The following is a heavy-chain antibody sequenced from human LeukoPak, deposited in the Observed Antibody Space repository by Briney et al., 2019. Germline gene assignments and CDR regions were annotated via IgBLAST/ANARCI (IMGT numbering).Heavy chain of an antibody. J-gene: IGHJ4*02. V-gene: IGHV4-39*07. CDR3: ARREQWLVRTFDY. CDR2: IYYSGST. CDR1: GGSISSSIYY. D-gene: IGHD6-19*01. Sequence: SETLSLTCTVSGGSISSSIYYWGWIRQPPGKGLWWIGSIYYSGSTYYNPSLKSRVTISVDTSKNQFSLKLSSVTAADTAVYYCARREQWLVRTFDYWGQGTLVTVSS.